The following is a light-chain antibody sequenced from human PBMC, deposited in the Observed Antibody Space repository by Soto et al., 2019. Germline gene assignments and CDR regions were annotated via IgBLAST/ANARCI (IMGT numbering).Light chain of an antibody. CDR2: DAS. CDR1: QSVSSD. CDR3: QQYNNWPPLT. Sequence: EIVLTQSPGTLSLSPGERATLSCRASQSVSSDLAWYQQKPGQAPRLLIYDASARATGIPARFSGSGSGTVFTLTLSSLQSEDFAVYFCQQYNNWPPLTFGGGTKV. J-gene: IGKJ4*01. V-gene: IGKV3D-15*01.